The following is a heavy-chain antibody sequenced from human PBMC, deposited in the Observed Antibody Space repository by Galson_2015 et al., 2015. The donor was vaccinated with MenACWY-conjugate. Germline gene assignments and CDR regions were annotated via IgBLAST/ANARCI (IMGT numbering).Heavy chain of an antibody. CDR1: GYSFTNYW. D-gene: IGHD3-16*01. CDR3: ARGAQGYFDY. V-gene: IGHV5-51*01. Sequence: QSGAEVKKPGESLKISCKGSGYSFTNYWIGWVRQMPGKGLEWMGIMNPVDSETRYSPSFQGQVAISADKSISTTFLEWSSLKASDTAVYYCARGAQGYFDYWGQGALVTVSS. CDR2: MNPVDSET. J-gene: IGHJ4*02.